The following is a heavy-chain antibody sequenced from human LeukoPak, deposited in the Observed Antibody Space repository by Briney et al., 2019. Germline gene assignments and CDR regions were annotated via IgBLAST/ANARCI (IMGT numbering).Heavy chain of an antibody. CDR2: IYYSGST. CDR1: DGSISSSSYY. D-gene: IGHD3-10*01. CDR3: ARRRGAWPFDY. Sequence: PSETLSLTCIVSDGSISSSSYYWGWIRQPPGKGLEWIGSIYYSGSTYYNPSLKSRVTISVDTSKNQFSLKLSSVTAADTAVYYCARRRGAWPFDYWGQGTLVTVSS. V-gene: IGHV4-39*01. J-gene: IGHJ4*02.